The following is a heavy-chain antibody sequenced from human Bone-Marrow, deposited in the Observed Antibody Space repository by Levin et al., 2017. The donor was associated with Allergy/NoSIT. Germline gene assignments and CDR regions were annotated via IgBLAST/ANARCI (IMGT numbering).Heavy chain of an antibody. CDR1: GFTVTDYY. CDR2: ISSSGASI. D-gene: IGHD2-2*02. V-gene: IGHV3-11*01. CDR3: ARDPGAIPTESFDI. Sequence: GESLKISCEASGFTVTDYYMSWIRQPPGKGLEWLSHISSSGASIYYAESVKGRFTISRDSAQNYPYFELRSLRAEDTATYYCARDPGAIPTESFDIWGQGTLLTVSS. J-gene: IGHJ3*02.